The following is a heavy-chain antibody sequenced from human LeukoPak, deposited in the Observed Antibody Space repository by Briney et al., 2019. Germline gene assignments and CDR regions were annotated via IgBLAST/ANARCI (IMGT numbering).Heavy chain of an antibody. D-gene: IGHD6-13*01. CDR1: GGSISFYY. CDR3: ARIAAAGTFDY. J-gene: IGHJ4*02. Sequence: PSETLSLTCTVSGGSISFYYWSWIRQSPGKGLEWIGHIYYSGSTNYNPSLKSRVTISLDTSKNQFSLKLSSVTAADTAVYYCARIAAAGTFDYWGQGTLVTVSS. CDR2: IYYSGST. V-gene: IGHV4-59*08.